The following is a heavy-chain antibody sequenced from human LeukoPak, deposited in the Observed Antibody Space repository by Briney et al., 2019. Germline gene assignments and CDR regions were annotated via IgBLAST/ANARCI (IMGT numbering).Heavy chain of an antibody. CDR1: GGSFSGYY. CDR3: ARGLYDILTGRNWFDP. CDR2: INHSGST. V-gene: IGHV4-34*01. J-gene: IGHJ5*02. D-gene: IGHD3-9*01. Sequence: PSETLSLTCAVYGGSFSGYYWSWIRQPPGKGLEWIGEINHSGSTNYNPSLKSRVTISVDTSKNQFSLKLSSVTAADTAVYYCARGLYDILTGRNWFDPWGQGTLVTASS.